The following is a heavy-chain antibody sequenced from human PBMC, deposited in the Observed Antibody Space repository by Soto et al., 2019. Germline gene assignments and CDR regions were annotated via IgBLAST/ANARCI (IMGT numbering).Heavy chain of an antibody. J-gene: IGHJ6*02. V-gene: IGHV3-48*03. CDR2: ISSSGSTI. Sequence: GGSLRLSCAASGFTFSSYEMNWVRQAPGKGLEWVSYISSSGSTIYYADSVKGRFTISRDNAKNSLYLQMNSLRAEDTAVYYCAIIAYCGGDCYQTYYYYGTDVWGQGTTVTVSS. CDR1: GFTFSSYE. CDR3: AIIAYCGGDCYQTYYYYGTDV. D-gene: IGHD2-21*02.